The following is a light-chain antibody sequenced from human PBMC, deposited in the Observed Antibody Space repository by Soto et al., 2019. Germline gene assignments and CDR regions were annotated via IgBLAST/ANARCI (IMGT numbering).Light chain of an antibody. CDR3: TSHAGSNNYV. V-gene: IGLV2-8*01. CDR2: EVS. J-gene: IGLJ1*01. CDR1: SSDVGGYNY. Sequence: QSALTQPPSASGSPGQSVTIYCTGTSSDVGGYNYVSWYQQHPGKAPKLIISEVSKRPSGVPDRFSGSKSGNMASLTVSGLQAEDEADYYCTSHAGSNNYVFGTGTKLTVL.